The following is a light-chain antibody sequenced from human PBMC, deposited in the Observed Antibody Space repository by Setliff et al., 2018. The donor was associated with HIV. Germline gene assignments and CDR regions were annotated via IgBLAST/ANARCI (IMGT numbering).Light chain of an antibody. Sequence: QSVLTQPASVSGSPGQSTTIFCTGTSSDVGTYNYVSWYQQHPGKAPKLIIYDVSKRPSGVSNRFSGSKSGNTASLTISGLQAEDEADYYCSSYTSSSTYVFGTGTKVTVL. CDR2: DVS. V-gene: IGLV2-14*03. CDR3: SSYTSSSTYV. J-gene: IGLJ1*01. CDR1: SSDVGTYNY.